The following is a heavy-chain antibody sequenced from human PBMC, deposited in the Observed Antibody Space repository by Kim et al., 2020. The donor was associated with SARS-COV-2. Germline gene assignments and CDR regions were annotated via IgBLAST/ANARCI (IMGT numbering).Heavy chain of an antibody. J-gene: IGHJ4*02. CDR1: GFTFSSYE. D-gene: IGHD4-17*01. CDR2: ISSSGSAI. Sequence: GGSLRLSCAASGFTFSSYEMNWVRQAPGKGLEWISYISSSGSAIYYADSVKGRFTISRDNAKNSLYLQMNSLRAEDTAVYYCATSYGDYLDVFDYWGQGTLVTVSS. CDR3: ATSYGDYLDVFDY. V-gene: IGHV3-48*03.